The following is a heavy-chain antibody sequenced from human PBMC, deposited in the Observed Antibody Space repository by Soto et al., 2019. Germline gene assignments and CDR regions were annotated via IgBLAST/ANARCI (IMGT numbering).Heavy chain of an antibody. D-gene: IGHD1-20*01. CDR1: GFTFSGYY. V-gene: IGHV3-11*01. CDR3: ARGRRYTDY. Sequence: ESGGGLVKSGGSLRLSCAASGFTFSGYYMAWIRQAPGKGLEWVSYISTSANTIYYADSVKGRFTMSRDNAKNSAYLQMNSLTAEDTAVYYCARGRRYTDYWGQGTLVTVSS. CDR2: ISTSANTI. J-gene: IGHJ4*02.